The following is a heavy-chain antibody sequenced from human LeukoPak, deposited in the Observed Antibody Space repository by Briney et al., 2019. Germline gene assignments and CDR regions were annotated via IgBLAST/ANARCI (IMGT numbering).Heavy chain of an antibody. D-gene: IGHD3-22*01. V-gene: IGHV4-61*08. Sequence: SQTLSLTCTVSGGSISSGDYYWSWIRQPPGKGLECIGYIFYTGSTNYNPSLKSRVTISVDKSKNQFSLRLSSVTAADTAVYYCARGRRYYDSSGRYFDFWGQGTLVTVSS. CDR3: ARGRRYYDSSGRYFDF. CDR1: GGSISSGDYY. J-gene: IGHJ4*02. CDR2: IFYTGST.